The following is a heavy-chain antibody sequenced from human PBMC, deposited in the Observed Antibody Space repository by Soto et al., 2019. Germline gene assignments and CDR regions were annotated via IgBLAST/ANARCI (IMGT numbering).Heavy chain of an antibody. CDR1: GYSFTDYY. V-gene: IGHV1-2*04. D-gene: IGHD6-6*01. J-gene: IGHJ4*02. Sequence: VQLVQSGAEVKKPGASVKVSCKASGYSFTDYYMLWVRQAPGQGLEWMGWIKPNSGGTNYAQKFQDWVTMTRDTSISTAYMDLRRMKSDDTAVYYCARGPPISFSAARGPIWDYWGQGTLVTVSS. CDR3: ARGPPISFSAARGPIWDY. CDR2: IKPNSGGT.